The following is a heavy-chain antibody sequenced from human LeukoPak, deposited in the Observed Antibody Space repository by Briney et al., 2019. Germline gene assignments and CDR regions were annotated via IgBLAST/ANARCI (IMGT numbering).Heavy chain of an antibody. D-gene: IGHD2-2*01. J-gene: IGHJ6*03. CDR3: AREVVPAATYYYYYMDV. V-gene: IGHV1-8*01. CDR1: GYTFTSYD. CDR2: MNPNSGNT. Sequence: ASVKVSCKASGYTFTSYDINWVRQATGQGLEWMGWMNPNSGNTGYAQKFQGRVTMTRNTSISTAYMELSSLRSEDTAVYYCAREVVPAATYYYYYMDVWGKGTTVTVSS.